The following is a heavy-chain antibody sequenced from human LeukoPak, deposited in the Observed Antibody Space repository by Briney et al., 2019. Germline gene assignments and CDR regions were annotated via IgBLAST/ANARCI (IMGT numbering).Heavy chain of an antibody. CDR1: GYTFTNYG. Sequence: ASVKVSCKASGYTFTNYGISWVRQAPGQGLEWMGWISPYNGNTKYAQKLQGRVTTTRDTSTSTAYMELRSLRSDDTAVYYCARGHEAEYGGDLDYWGQGTLVTVSS. D-gene: IGHD2-21*02. CDR2: ISPYNGNT. V-gene: IGHV1-18*01. CDR3: ARGHEAEYGGDLDY. J-gene: IGHJ4*02.